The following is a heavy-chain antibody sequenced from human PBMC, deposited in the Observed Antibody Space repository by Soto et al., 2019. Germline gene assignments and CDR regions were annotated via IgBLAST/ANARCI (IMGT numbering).Heavy chain of an antibody. J-gene: IGHJ6*02. CDR3: AKDLGVVVVITTYGMDV. D-gene: IGHD3-22*01. Sequence: GGSLRLSCAASGFTFSSYGMHWVRQAPGKGLEWVAVISYDGSNKYYADSVKGRFTISRDNSKNTLYLQMNSLRAEDTAVYYCAKDLGVVVVITTYGMDVWGQGTTVTVSS. CDR1: GFTFSSYG. V-gene: IGHV3-30*18. CDR2: ISYDGSNK.